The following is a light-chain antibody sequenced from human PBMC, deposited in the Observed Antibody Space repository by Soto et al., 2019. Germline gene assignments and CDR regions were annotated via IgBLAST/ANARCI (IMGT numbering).Light chain of an antibody. CDR1: QSVSTNY. J-gene: IGKJ1*01. CDR3: QQYGSSGT. Sequence: EIVLTQSPGTRSLSPGKRATLSCRASQSVSTNYLAWYQQKPGQAPRLLIYGASNRATGIPDRFSGSGSGTDFTLTISRLEPEDFAVYYCQQYGSSGTFGQGTKVDIK. CDR2: GAS. V-gene: IGKV3-20*01.